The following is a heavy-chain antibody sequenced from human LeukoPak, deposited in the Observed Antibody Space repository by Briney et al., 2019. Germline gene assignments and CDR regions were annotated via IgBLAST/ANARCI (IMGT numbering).Heavy chain of an antibody. CDR2: INPSGGST. CDR1: GYTFTSYY. V-gene: IGHV1-46*01. D-gene: IGHD1-7*01. Sequence: ASVKVSCKASGYTFTSYYMHWMRQAPGQGLEWMGIINPSGGSTSYAQKFQGRVTMTRDTSTSTVYMELSSLRSEDTAVYYCARSNYVGPPFDYWGQGTLVTVSS. CDR3: ARSNYVGPPFDY. J-gene: IGHJ4*02.